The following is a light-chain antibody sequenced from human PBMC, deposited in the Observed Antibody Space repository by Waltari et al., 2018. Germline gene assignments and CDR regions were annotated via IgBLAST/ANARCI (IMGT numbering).Light chain of an antibody. V-gene: IGKV1D-16*01. Sequence: WYQRRVHGAPKSLIYGASRLQSGVPSRFGGSGSGTDFTLTINSLQPEDFATYYCQQYNSYTLTFGGGTKVEIK. CDR2: GAS. J-gene: IGKJ4*01. CDR3: QQYNSYTLT.